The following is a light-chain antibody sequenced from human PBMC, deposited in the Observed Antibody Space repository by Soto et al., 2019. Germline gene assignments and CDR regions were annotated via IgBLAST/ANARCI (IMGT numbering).Light chain of an antibody. CDR3: QQYNNWPRAT. Sequence: EIVMMQSPATLSVSPGERATLSCRASQSISSNLAWYQQKPGQAPRLLMFRTSSRATGFPARFSGSGSGTEFNLTISSLQSEDFGVYYCQQYNNWPRATFGGGTKVDIK. J-gene: IGKJ4*01. CDR1: QSISSN. V-gene: IGKV3-15*01. CDR2: RTS.